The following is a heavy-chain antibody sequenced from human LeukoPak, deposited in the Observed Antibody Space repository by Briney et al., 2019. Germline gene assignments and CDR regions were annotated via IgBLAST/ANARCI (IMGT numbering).Heavy chain of an antibody. CDR1: GGSFSGYY. D-gene: IGHD3-22*01. Sequence: SETLSLTCAVYGGSFSGYYWSWICQPPGKGLEWIGEINHSGSTNYNPSLKSRVTISVDTSKNQFSLKLSSVTAADTAVYYCARTVHYYDSSGYYTRFDYWGQGTLVTVSS. V-gene: IGHV4-34*01. CDR2: INHSGST. CDR3: ARTVHYYDSSGYYTRFDY. J-gene: IGHJ4*02.